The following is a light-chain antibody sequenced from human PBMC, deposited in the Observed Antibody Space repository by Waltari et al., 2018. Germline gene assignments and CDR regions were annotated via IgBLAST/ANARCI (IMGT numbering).Light chain of an antibody. J-gene: IGKJ1*01. CDR3: QKYERLPAT. CDR1: LSVGRS. V-gene: IGKV3-20*01. Sequence: DIVTTQSPGTLSLSPGESASLSCRASLSVGRSLVWYQQKPGQAPRLLIYDVSRRATGIPDRFSGSGYGTDFSLTISRLEPEDFAVYYCQKYERLPATFGQGTTVEIK. CDR2: DVS.